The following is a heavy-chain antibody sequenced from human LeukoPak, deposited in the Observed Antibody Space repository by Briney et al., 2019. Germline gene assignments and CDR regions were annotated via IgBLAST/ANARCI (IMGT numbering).Heavy chain of an antibody. J-gene: IGHJ4*02. V-gene: IGHV4-4*07. CDR3: ARALNPLPGTYYFDY. Sequence: SVTLSLTCTVSGASINSHYWSWLPQPAGKGLVWIGRIYISGSTNYNSSLQSRVTMSVDTSKNQFSLKLSSVTAADTAVYYCARALNPLPGTYYFDYWGQGTLVTVSS. CDR2: IYISGST. D-gene: IGHD2-15*01. CDR1: GASINSHY.